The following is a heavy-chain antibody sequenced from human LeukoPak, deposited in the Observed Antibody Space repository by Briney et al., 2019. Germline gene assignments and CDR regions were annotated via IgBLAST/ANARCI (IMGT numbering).Heavy chain of an antibody. CDR2: IYYSGST. CDR3: ARLITVTGVDP. D-gene: IGHD4-11*01. V-gene: IGHV4-59*08. J-gene: IGHJ5*02. Sequence: SETLSLTCTVSGGSISSYYWNWIRQPPGKGLEWIGYIYYSGSTNYNPSLKSRVTISVDTSKNQFSLKLSSVTAADTAVYYCARLITVTGVDPWGQGTLVTVSS. CDR1: GGSISSYY.